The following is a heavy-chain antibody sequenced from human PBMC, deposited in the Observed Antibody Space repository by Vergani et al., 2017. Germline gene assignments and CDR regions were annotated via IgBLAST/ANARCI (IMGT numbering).Heavy chain of an antibody. Sequence: EVQLVESGGGLVKPGGSLRLSCAASGFTFSSYSMNWVRQAPGKGLEWVSSISSSSSYIYYADSVKGRFTISRDNAKNSLYLQMNSLRAEDTAVYYCARDERTGYCSSTSCYYYYYYMDVWGKGTTVTVSS. D-gene: IGHD2-2*01. CDR1: GFTFSSYS. J-gene: IGHJ6*03. CDR2: ISSSSSYI. V-gene: IGHV3-21*01. CDR3: ARDERTGYCSSTSCYYYYYYMDV.